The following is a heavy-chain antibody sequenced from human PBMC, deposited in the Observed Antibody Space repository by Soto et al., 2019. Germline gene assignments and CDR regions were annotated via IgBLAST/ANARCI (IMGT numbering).Heavy chain of an antibody. V-gene: IGHV3-74*01. J-gene: IGHJ4*02. D-gene: IGHD6-6*01. CDR2: INSDGSST. CDR3: ARDRPDISNPTDHPMFDY. CDR1: GFILSSHW. Sequence: PGGSLRLSCEASGFILSSHWMHWVRQSAEKGLVWVSRINSDGSSTAYADSVKGRFTISRDNAKNTLYLQMNSLRVEDTAVYYCARDRPDISNPTDHPMFDYWGQGTQVTVS.